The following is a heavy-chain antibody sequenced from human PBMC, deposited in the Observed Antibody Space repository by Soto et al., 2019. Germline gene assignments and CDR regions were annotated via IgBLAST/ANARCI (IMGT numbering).Heavy chain of an antibody. D-gene: IGHD7-27*01. V-gene: IGHV4-34*01. CDR1: SGSFSGYY. CDR3: ARGPWDYYYYGMDV. CDR2: INHNGNT. J-gene: IGHJ6*02. Sequence: SETLSLTCGVYSGSFSGYYWSWTRQPPGKGLEWIGEINHNGNTNYNPSLKSRVTISVDTSKNLFYLNLTSVSAADTAVYYCARGPWDYYYYGMDVWDQGATVTAP.